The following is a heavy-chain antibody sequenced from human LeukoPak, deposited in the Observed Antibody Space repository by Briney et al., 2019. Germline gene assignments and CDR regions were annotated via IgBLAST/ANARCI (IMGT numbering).Heavy chain of an antibody. CDR1: RLTFSDAW. Sequence: GKSLRLSCLLSRLTFSDAWMSWVRQAPWKGLEWVGRIRNDRITDYAAPVQGRFSISSDNSKNTFYLQMNSLRTEDTGMYFCTWMATIFTVDYWGQGTLVTVSS. CDR3: TWMATIFTVDY. D-gene: IGHD5-12*01. CDR2: IRNDRIT. J-gene: IGHJ4*02. V-gene: IGHV3-15*01.